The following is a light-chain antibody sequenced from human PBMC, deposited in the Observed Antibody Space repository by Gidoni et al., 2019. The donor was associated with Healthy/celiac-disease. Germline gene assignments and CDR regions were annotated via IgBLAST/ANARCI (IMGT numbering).Light chain of an antibody. V-gene: IGKV3-15*01. CDR2: GAA. J-gene: IGKJ2*01. Sequence: EIVMTQSTATLSVSPGERATLSCRASQSVSSNLAWYQQKPGQAPRLLIYGAATRATGIPARFSGSGSGTEFTLPLRSLQSEDSAVYYCQQYNNWPPYTFGQGTKLEI. CDR3: QQYNNWPPYT. CDR1: QSVSSN.